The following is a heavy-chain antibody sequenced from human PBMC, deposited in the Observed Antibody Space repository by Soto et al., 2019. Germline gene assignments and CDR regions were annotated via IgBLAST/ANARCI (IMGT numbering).Heavy chain of an antibody. CDR2: IYYSGST. CDR3: ARAVPDDFYGSGTLRFDP. CDR1: GGSISSGDYY. D-gene: IGHD3-10*01. J-gene: IGHJ5*02. V-gene: IGHV4-30-4*01. Sequence: PSETLSLTCTVSGGSISSGDYYWSWIRQPPGKGLEWIGYIYYSGSTYYNPSLKSRLTISVDTSKNQFSLKLSSVTAADTAVYYCARAVPDDFYGSGTLRFDPWGQGTLVTVSS.